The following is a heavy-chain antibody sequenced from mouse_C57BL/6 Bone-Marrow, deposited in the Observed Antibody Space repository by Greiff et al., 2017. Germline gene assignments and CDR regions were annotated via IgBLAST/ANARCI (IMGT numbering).Heavy chain of an antibody. V-gene: IGHV5-9*01. D-gene: IGHD1-1*01. Sequence: EVQLVESGGGLVKPGGSLKLSCAASGFTFSSYTMSWVRQTPEKRLEWVATISGGGGNTYYPDSVKGRFTISRDNAKNTLYLQMSSLRSEDTALYYCARHEGDYYGSSYWYFDVWGTGTTVTVSS. CDR1: GFTFSSYT. CDR2: ISGGGGNT. CDR3: ARHEGDYYGSSYWYFDV. J-gene: IGHJ1*03.